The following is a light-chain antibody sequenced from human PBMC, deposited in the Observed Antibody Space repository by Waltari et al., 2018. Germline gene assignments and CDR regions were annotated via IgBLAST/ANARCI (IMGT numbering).Light chain of an antibody. Sequence: SYELTQPPSVSVSPGQTASITCSGDKLENKYACWYQQKPGQSPVLVMFQDTTRPSGIPERFSGSKSGNTATLTISGTQATDEADFYCQTWDNSVVVFGGGTKLTVL. CDR1: KLENKY. V-gene: IGLV3-1*01. CDR3: QTWDNSVVV. CDR2: QDT. J-gene: IGLJ2*01.